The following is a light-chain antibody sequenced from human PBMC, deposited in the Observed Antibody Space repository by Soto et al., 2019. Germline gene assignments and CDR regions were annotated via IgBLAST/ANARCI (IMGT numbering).Light chain of an antibody. Sequence: DIQMTQSPSSLSASVGDRVTITCRASQSIRSYLNWYQQKPGKAPLLMIYAASNLQSGVPSRFSGSGSGTAFTLTISSLQPEDFATYYCHQPSNIPFTFGGGTKVEIK. J-gene: IGKJ4*01. CDR1: QSIRSY. V-gene: IGKV1-39*01. CDR2: AAS. CDR3: HQPSNIPFT.